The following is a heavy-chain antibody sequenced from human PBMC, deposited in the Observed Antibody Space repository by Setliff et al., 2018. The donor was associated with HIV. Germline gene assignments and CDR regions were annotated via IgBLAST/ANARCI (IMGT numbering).Heavy chain of an antibody. CDR1: GGSITSHY. V-gene: IGHV4-59*11. CDR2: IYHSGKT. Sequence: PSETLSLTCTVSGGSITSHYWSWIRQPPGKGLEWIGHIYHSGKTNYNSSLKSGVTISVDTSKNQFSLKLSSVTAADTAVYYCARGLVVPASTSYYMDVWGKGTTGTVSS. J-gene: IGHJ6*03. D-gene: IGHD2-2*01. CDR3: ARGLVVPASTSYYMDV.